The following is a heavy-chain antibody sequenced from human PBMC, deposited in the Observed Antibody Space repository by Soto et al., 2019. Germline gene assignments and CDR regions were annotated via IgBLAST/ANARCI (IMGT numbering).Heavy chain of an antibody. CDR1: GIPVNGKKY. J-gene: IGHJ6*02. CDR2: VYDADGK. CDR3: ATWLQRAHYYDF. V-gene: IGHV3-53*01. D-gene: IGHD3-16*01. Sequence: QAGGTLRLSCAVGGIPVNGKKYVAWVRQAPGKGLEWVSGVYDADGKYYADSVKGRFTTSRDSSKTIVYLEMNDLGPEDTATYYCATWLQRAHYYDFLDQGTTGAASS.